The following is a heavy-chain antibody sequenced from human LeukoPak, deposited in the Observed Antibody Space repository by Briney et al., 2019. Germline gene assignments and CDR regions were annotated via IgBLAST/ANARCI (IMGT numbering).Heavy chain of an antibody. J-gene: IGHJ4*01. CDR2: INHSGST. Sequence: PSETLSLTCAVYGGSFSGYYWSWIRQPPGKGLEWIGEINHSGSTNYNPSLKRRVTISVDTSKNQFSLKLSSVSAADTAVYYCARDLESSGCTHFDYWGQGTMVTVSS. CDR3: ARDLESSGCTHFDY. V-gene: IGHV4-34*01. D-gene: IGHD6-19*01. CDR1: GGSFSGYY.